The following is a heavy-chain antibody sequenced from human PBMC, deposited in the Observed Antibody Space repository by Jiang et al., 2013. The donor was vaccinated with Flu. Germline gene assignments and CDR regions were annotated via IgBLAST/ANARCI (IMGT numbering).Heavy chain of an antibody. CDR1: GYAFTRYG. CDR2: ISAYDGIT. J-gene: IGHJ6*02. Sequence: GAEVKKPGASVKVSCKSSGYAFTRYGISWARQAPGQGLEWMGWISAYDGITSYGQSLGGRVTVTTDTATNTAYMELRNLRSDDTAIYYCARAVGKYGSGSNYGGRDYYYYGMDVWGQGTTVTVSS. V-gene: IGHV1-18*01. D-gene: IGHD3-10*01. CDR3: ARAVGKYGSGSNYGGRDYYYYGMDV.